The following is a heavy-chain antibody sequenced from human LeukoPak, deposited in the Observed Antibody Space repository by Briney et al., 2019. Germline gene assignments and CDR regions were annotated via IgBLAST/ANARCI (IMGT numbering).Heavy chain of an antibody. V-gene: IGHV3-53*01. CDR3: ARAGYDILTGHSGAFDI. Sequence: GGSLRLSCAASGFTVSSNYMAWVRQPPGKGLEWVSVIFGGGGTYYAGSVRGRFTISRDNSQNTLFLQMNSLRAEDTAVYYCARAGYDILTGHSGAFDIWGQGTMVTVSS. D-gene: IGHD3-9*01. CDR1: GFTVSSNY. CDR2: IFGGGGT. J-gene: IGHJ3*02.